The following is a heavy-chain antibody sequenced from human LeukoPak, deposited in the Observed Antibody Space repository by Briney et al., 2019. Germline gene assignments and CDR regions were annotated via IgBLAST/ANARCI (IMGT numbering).Heavy chain of an antibody. J-gene: IGHJ4*02. D-gene: IGHD3-22*01. Sequence: GGSLRLSCAASGFTFSSYWMHWVRQAPGKGLEWVANIKQDGSEKYYVDSVKGRFTISRDNAKNSLYLQMNSLRVEDTAVYYCARDEHQYFHASSGRFDYWGQGTLVTVSS. V-gene: IGHV3-7*04. CDR2: IKQDGSEK. CDR3: ARDEHQYFHASSGRFDY. CDR1: GFTFSSYW.